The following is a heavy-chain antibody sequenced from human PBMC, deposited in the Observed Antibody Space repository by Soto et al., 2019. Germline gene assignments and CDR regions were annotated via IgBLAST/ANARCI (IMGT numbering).Heavy chain of an antibody. V-gene: IGHV1-3*01. CDR2: INAGNGNT. CDR3: ARAVAVPADFDY. D-gene: IGHD6-19*01. Sequence: ASVKVSCKASGYTFTGYAMHWVRQAPGQRLEWMGWINAGNGNTKYSQKFQGRVTITRDTSASTAYMELSSLRSEDTAVYYCARAVAVPADFDYWGQGSLVTVSS. J-gene: IGHJ4*02. CDR1: GYTFTGYA.